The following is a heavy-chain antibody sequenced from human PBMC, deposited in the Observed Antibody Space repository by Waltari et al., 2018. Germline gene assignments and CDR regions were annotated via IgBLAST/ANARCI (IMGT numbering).Heavy chain of an antibody. Sequence: EVQLVESGGGLVQPGGSLRLSCAASGFTFSSYAMSWVRQDPGKGLGWVSAISGGGGSTDYADSVKGRFTISRDNSKNTLYLQMNSLRAEDTAVYYCAKDVLLWFGEGAFDIWGQGTMVTVSS. CDR3: AKDVLLWFGEGAFDI. CDR2: ISGGGGST. J-gene: IGHJ3*02. D-gene: IGHD3-10*01. CDR1: GFTFSSYA. V-gene: IGHV3-23*04.